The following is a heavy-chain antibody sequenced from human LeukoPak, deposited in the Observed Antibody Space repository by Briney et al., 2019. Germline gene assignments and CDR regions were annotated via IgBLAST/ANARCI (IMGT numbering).Heavy chain of an antibody. CDR1: GFTFSSYA. J-gene: IGHJ5*02. D-gene: IGHD3-3*01. CDR3: ARDVGFWSGIENWFDP. CDR2: IRGNGDTT. V-gene: IGHV3-23*01. Sequence: PGASLRLSCAASGFTFSSYAMTWVRQAPGKGLEWVSAIRGNGDTTYHADSVKGRFTISRDNAKNSLYLQMNSLRAEDTAVFYCARDVGFWSGIENWFDPWGQGTLVTVSS.